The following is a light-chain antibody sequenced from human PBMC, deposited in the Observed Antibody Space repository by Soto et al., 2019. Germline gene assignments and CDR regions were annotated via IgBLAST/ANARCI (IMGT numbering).Light chain of an antibody. CDR2: AAS. CDR3: QQANSFPLT. V-gene: IGKV1-12*01. Sequence: EIQLTQSPCTLSVSAGDRATISCRASQTISSWLAWYQQKPGKAPKLLIYAASSLQTGVPARFSGSGSGTDFTLTTSSLQPEDFATYYCQQANSFPLTFGGGTKVDIK. CDR1: QTISSW. J-gene: IGKJ4*02.